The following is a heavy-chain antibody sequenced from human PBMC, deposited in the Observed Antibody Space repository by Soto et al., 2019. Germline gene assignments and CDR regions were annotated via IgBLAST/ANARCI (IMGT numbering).Heavy chain of an antibody. CDR1: GYTFTSYA. J-gene: IGHJ5*02. CDR2: INAGNGNT. V-gene: IGHV1-3*01. Sequence: GASVKVSCNASGYTFTSYAMHWVRQAPGQRLEWMGWINAGNGNTKYTQKFQGRVTITRETSASTAYMELSSLRSEDTAVYYCARDVPNYDSSPRGWCDPWGQGTLVTVSS. D-gene: IGHD3-22*01. CDR3: ARDVPNYDSSPRGWCDP.